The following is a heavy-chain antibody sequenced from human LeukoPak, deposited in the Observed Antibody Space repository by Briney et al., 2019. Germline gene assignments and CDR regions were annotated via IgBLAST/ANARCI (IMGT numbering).Heavy chain of an antibody. D-gene: IGHD3-22*01. J-gene: IGHJ4*02. V-gene: IGHV3-21*06. CDR2: INTVASYI. CDR3: ARLRRNSDKSGFYYYYDY. CDR1: GFTFSSYA. Sequence: PGGSLRLSCAASGFTFSSYAMSWVRQGPGKGLEWVSSINTVASYIYYADSVKGRFTISRDNAKNSLYLQMNSLRAEDTGVYYCARLRRNSDKSGFYYYYDYWGQGTLVTVSS.